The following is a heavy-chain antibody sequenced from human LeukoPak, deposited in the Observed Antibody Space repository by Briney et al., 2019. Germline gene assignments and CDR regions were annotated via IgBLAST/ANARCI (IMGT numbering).Heavy chain of an antibody. CDR1: GYTFTGYY. CDR3: AGVGFGSYYDSSGYRSFDY. D-gene: IGHD3-22*01. CDR2: INPNSGGT. V-gene: IGHV1-2*06. Sequence: ASVKVSCKASGYTFTGYYMHLVRQAPGQGLEWMGRINPNSGGTNYAQKFQGRVTMTRDTSISTAYMELSRLRSDDTAVYYCAGVGFGSYYDSSGYRSFDYWGQGTLVTVSS. J-gene: IGHJ4*02.